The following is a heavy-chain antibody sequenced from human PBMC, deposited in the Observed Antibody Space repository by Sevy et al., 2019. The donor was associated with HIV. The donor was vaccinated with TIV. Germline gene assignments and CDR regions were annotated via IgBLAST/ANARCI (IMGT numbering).Heavy chain of an antibody. Sequence: SETLSLTCRVSGVSISSDYWSWIRQPPGKEPEWIGYIQHSGNSNYKTSLMSRVTMSVDTSKNQFSLNLRSVSAADTAVCYCARSVAANYMDVWGKGTTVTVSS. V-gene: IGHV4-59*01. D-gene: IGHD1-26*01. CDR2: IQHSGNS. J-gene: IGHJ6*03. CDR3: ARSVAANYMDV. CDR1: GVSISSDY.